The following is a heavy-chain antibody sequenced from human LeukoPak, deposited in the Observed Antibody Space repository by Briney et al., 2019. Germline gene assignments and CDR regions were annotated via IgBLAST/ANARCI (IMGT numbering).Heavy chain of an antibody. CDR2: IYTSGST. CDR3: ARVTTGGYYNC. J-gene: IGHJ4*02. CDR1: GGSISSGSYY. D-gene: IGHD3-22*01. Sequence: PSETLSLTCTVSGGSISSGSYYWSWIRQPAGTGLEWIGRIYTSGSTYYNPSLKSRVTISVDTSKNQFPLKLSSVTAADTAVYYCARVTTGGYYNCWGQGTLVTVSS. V-gene: IGHV4-61*02.